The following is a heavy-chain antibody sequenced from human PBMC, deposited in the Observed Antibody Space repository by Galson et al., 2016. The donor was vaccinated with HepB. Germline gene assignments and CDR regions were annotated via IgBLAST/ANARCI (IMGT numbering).Heavy chain of an antibody. V-gene: IGHV3-53*01. Sequence: SLRLSCAVSGLDVKGKFMNWVRQAPGKGLEWVSVINSGGAAAYADSVRGRFTIFRDSTKNTLSLQMSRLRSDDTAMYYCVGPGTAYWGQGTLVTVSP. CDR1: GLDVKGKF. CDR3: VGPGTAY. D-gene: IGHD3-10*01. J-gene: IGHJ4*02. CDR2: INSGGAA.